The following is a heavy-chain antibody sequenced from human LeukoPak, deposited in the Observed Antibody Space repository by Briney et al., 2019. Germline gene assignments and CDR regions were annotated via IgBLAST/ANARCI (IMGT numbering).Heavy chain of an antibody. V-gene: IGHV1-2*02. CDR1: GYTFTGYY. J-gene: IGHJ4*02. D-gene: IGHD3-16*01. CDR2: INPNSGGT. Sequence: ASVKVSCKASGYTFTGYYMHWVRQAPGQGLEWMGWINPNSGGTNYAQKFQGRVTMTRDTSISTAYMELSRLRSDDTAVYYCARDNLPLADGYIWGIGYWGQGTLVTVSP. CDR3: ARDNLPLADGYIWGIGY.